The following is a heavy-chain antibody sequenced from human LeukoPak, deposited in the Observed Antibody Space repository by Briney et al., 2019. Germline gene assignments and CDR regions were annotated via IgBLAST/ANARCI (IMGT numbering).Heavy chain of an antibody. CDR3: AKEEVPNDY. CDR1: GFTFSSYA. Sequence: PGGSLRLSCAASGFTFSSYAMSWVRQAPGKGLEWVSASRIGVTTYYADTVEGRFTISRDTSKNTLYLQMNTLRPEDTAVYYCAKEEVPNDYWGQGTLVTV. CDR2: SRIGVTT. V-gene: IGHV3-23*01. J-gene: IGHJ4*02. D-gene: IGHD2-2*01.